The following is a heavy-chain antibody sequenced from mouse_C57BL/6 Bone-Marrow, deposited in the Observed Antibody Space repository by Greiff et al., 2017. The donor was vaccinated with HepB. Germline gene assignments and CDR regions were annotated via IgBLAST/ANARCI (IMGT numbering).Heavy chain of an antibody. Sequence: EVKLVDSGGGLVQPGGSLSLSCAASGFTFTDYYMSWVRQPPGKALEWLGFIRNKANGYTTEYSASVKGRFTISRDNSQSILYLQMNALRAEDSATYYCARCYDGYSDYWGQGTTLTVSS. V-gene: IGHV7-3*01. CDR2: IRNKANGYTT. J-gene: IGHJ2*01. CDR3: ARCYDGYSDY. D-gene: IGHD2-3*01. CDR1: GFTFTDYY.